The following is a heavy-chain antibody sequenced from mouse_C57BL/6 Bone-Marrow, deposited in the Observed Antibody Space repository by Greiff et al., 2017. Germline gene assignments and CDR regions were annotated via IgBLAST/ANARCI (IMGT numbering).Heavy chain of an antibody. Sequence: QVQLQQPGPGLVQPSQSLSITCTVSGFSLTSYGVHWVRQSPGKGLEWLGVIWRGGSTDYNAAFMSRLSITKDNSKSQVFFKMNSLQADDTAIYYCSTMVTTGPYSMDYWGQGTSVTVSS. V-gene: IGHV2-5*01. J-gene: IGHJ4*01. CDR2: IWRGGST. D-gene: IGHD2-2*01. CDR3: STMVTTGPYSMDY. CDR1: GFSLTSYG.